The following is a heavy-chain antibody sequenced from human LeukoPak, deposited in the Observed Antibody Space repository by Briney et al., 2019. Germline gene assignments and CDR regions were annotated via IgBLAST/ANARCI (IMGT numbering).Heavy chain of an antibody. V-gene: IGHV1-24*01. D-gene: IGHD3-10*01. CDR1: GFTLTELS. CDR2: FDPEDGEI. Sequence: ASVKVSCKVSGFTLTELSMHWVRRAPRKGLEWMGGFDPEDGEIIYAQNFQDRVTMTEDTSADTAYMELISLRSDDTAVYYCATMLRGIVVPRFDDWGQGTLLTVSS. J-gene: IGHJ4*02. CDR3: ATMLRGIVVPRFDD.